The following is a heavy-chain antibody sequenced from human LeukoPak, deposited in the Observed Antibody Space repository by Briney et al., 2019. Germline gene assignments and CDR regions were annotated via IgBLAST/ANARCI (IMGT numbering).Heavy chain of an antibody. CDR2: MNPNSGNT. V-gene: IGHV1-8*01. J-gene: IGHJ4*02. CDR1: GYTFTSYD. CDR3: ARDAMVRGVVGY. Sequence: ASVKVSCKASGYTFTSYDINWVRQATGQGLEWMGWMNPNSGNTGYAQKFQGRVTMTRNTSISTAYMELSSLGSEDTAVYYCARDAMVRGVVGYWGQGTLVTVSS. D-gene: IGHD3-10*01.